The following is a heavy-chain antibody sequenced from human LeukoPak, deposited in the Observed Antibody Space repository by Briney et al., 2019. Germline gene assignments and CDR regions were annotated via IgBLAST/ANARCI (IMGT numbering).Heavy chain of an antibody. Sequence: GGSLRLSCAASGFSFSSYSMNWVRQAPGKRLEWVSYISSSSSIIYYADSVRGRFTISRDNAKNSLYLQMNSLRAEDTAVYYCARDRGMVVAAAPFDYWGQGTLVTVSS. J-gene: IGHJ4*02. CDR2: ISSSSSII. V-gene: IGHV3-48*01. CDR1: GFSFSSYS. D-gene: IGHD2-15*01. CDR3: ARDRGMVVAAAPFDY.